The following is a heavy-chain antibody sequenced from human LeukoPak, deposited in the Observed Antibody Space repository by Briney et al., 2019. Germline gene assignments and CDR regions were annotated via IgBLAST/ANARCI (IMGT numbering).Heavy chain of an antibody. CDR3: AKDRGPAVASSKVGFDY. Sequence: PGGSLRLSCAASAFTFSSFAMSWVRQAPGKGLQWVSGISDSGGDTDYADSVKGRFTISRDNSRNTLYLQMNTVRGDDTAIYYCAKDRGPAVASSKVGFDYWGHGAMVTVAS. CDR1: AFTFSSFA. CDR2: ISDSGGDT. V-gene: IGHV3-23*01. J-gene: IGHJ4*01. D-gene: IGHD6-19*01.